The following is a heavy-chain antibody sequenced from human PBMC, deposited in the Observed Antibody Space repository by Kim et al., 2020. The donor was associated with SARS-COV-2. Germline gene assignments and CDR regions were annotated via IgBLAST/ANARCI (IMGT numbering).Heavy chain of an antibody. CDR1: GGTFSSYA. Sequence: SVKVSCKASGGTFSSYAISWVRQAPGQGLEWMGRIIPILGIANYAQKFQGRVTITADKSTSTAYMELSSLRSEDTAVYYCARDRNYGGNGNSGYFDLWGRGTLVTVSS. CDR2: IIPILGIA. CDR3: ARDRNYGGNGNSGYFDL. D-gene: IGHD4-17*01. J-gene: IGHJ2*01. V-gene: IGHV1-69*04.